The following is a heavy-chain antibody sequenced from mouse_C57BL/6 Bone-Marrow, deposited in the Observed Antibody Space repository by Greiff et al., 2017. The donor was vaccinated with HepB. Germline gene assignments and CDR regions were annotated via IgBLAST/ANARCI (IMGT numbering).Heavy chain of an antibody. J-gene: IGHJ2*01. CDR3: ARDYGSSSYFDY. Sequence: VQLQQSGPELVKPGASVKIPCKASGYTFTDYNMDWVKQSHGKSLEWIGDINPNNGGTIYNQKFKGKATLTVDKSSRTAYMEHRSLTAEDTAVYYCARDYGSSSYFDYWGQGTTLTVSS. D-gene: IGHD1-1*01. V-gene: IGHV1-18*01. CDR1: GYTFTDYN. CDR2: INPNNGGT.